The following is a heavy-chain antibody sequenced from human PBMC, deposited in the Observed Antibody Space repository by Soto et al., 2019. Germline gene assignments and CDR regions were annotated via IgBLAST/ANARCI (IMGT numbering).Heavy chain of an antibody. V-gene: IGHV4-61*01. Sequence: SETLSLTCTVSGGSVSSGSYYWSWIRQPPGKGLEWIGYIYYSGSTNYNPSLKSRVTISVDPSKNQFSLKLSSVTAADTAVYYCARVGVLEYQLLSYFDYWGQGTLVTVSS. D-gene: IGHD2-2*01. CDR1: GGSVSSGSYY. CDR2: IYYSGST. CDR3: ARVGVLEYQLLSYFDY. J-gene: IGHJ4*02.